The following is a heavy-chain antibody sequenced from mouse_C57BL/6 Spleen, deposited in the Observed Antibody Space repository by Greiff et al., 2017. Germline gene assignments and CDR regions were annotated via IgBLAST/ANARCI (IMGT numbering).Heavy chain of an antibody. Sequence: VQLQQSGPELVKPGASVKISCKASGYTFTDYYMNWVKQSHGKSLEWIGDINPNNGGTSYNQKFRGKATLTVDKSSSTAYMALHSLTSEDSAVYYCARPLLYGSGLDYWGQGTTLTVSS. D-gene: IGHD1-1*01. J-gene: IGHJ2*01. CDR2: INPNNGGT. CDR3: ARPLLYGSGLDY. CDR1: GYTFTDYY. V-gene: IGHV1-26*01.